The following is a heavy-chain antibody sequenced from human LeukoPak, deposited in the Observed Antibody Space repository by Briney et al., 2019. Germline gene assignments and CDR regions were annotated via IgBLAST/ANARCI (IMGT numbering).Heavy chain of an antibody. J-gene: IGHJ4*02. CDR1: GGTFSSYA. V-gene: IGHV1-69*04. CDR3: ARDFYAYCGGDCYEPYYFDY. CDR2: IIPILGIA. D-gene: IGHD2-21*02. Sequence: ASVKVSCKASGGTFSSYAISWVRQAPGQGLEWMGRIIPILGIANHAQKFQGRVTITADKSTSTAYMELSSLRSEDTAVYYCARDFYAYCGGDCYEPYYFDYWGQGTLVTVSS.